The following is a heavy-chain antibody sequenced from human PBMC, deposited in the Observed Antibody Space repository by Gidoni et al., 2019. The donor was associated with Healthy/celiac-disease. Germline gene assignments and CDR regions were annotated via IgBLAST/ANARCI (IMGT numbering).Heavy chain of an antibody. D-gene: IGHD2-2*01. J-gene: IGHJ4*02. Sequence: EVQLVESGGGLVKPGGSLRLSCAASGFTFSRYSMNWVRQAPGKGLAWVSSISSSSSYIYYADSVKGRFTISRDNAKNSLYLQMNSLRAEDTAVYYCARDPYIVVVPAATFDYWGQGTLVTVSS. CDR2: ISSSSSYI. CDR3: ARDPYIVVVPAATFDY. V-gene: IGHV3-21*01. CDR1: GFTFSRYS.